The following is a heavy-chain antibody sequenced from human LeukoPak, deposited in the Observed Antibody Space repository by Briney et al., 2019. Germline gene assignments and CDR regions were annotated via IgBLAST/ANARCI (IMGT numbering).Heavy chain of an antibody. CDR2: IIPIFGTA. V-gene: IGHV1-69*13. CDR1: GGTFSSYA. Sequence: SVKVSCKASGGTFSSYAISWVRQAPGQGLEWMGGIIPIFGTANYAQKFQGRVTITADESTSTAYMELSSLRSEDTAVYYCATKGEYQLLTDAFDIWGQGTMVTVSS. D-gene: IGHD2-2*01. CDR3: ATKGEYQLLTDAFDI. J-gene: IGHJ3*02.